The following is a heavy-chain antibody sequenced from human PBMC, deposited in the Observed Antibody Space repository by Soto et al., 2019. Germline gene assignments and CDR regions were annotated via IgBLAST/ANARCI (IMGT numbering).Heavy chain of an antibody. Sequence: PGGSLRLSCAASGFTFDDYAMHWVRQAPGKGLEWVSGISWNSGSIGYADSVKGRFTISRDNAKNSLYLQMNSLRAEDTALYYCAKDAAAPGRYYYYYMDVWGKGTTVTVSS. D-gene: IGHD2-2*01. CDR2: ISWNSGSI. CDR1: GFTFDDYA. V-gene: IGHV3-9*01. CDR3: AKDAAAPGRYYYYYMDV. J-gene: IGHJ6*03.